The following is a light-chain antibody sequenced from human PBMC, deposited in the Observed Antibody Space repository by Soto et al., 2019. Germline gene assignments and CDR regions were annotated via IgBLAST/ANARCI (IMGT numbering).Light chain of an antibody. V-gene: IGKV3-20*01. CDR3: QHYDSLRWT. J-gene: IGKJ1*01. CDR2: EAS. Sequence: EIVLTQSPGTLSLSPGERSTLSWRASQSVSSTYLTWYQQKPGQAPRLLIYEASRRATGIPDRFSGSGSGTDFSLTISRLEPEDFAVYYCQHYDSLRWTFGLGTKVDIK. CDR1: QSVSSTY.